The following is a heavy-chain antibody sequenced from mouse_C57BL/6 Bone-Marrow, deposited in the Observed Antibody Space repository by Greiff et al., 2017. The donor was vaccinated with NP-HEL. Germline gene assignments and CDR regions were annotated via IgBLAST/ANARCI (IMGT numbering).Heavy chain of an antibody. J-gene: IGHJ1*03. Sequence: VQLQQSGAELARPGASVKLSCKASGYTFTSYGISWVKQRTGQGLEWIGEIYPRSGNTYYNEKFKGKATLTADKSSSTAYMELRSLTSEDSAVYFCARRSLITTVVYGVWGTGTTVTVSS. V-gene: IGHV1-81*01. D-gene: IGHD1-1*01. CDR2: IYPRSGNT. CDR1: GYTFTSYG. CDR3: ARRSLITTVVYGV.